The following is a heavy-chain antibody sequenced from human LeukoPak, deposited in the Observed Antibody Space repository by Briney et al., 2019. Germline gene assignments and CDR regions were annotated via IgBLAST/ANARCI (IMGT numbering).Heavy chain of an antibody. J-gene: IGHJ4*02. CDR3: AKDSNGSGSGDFDY. D-gene: IGHD3-10*01. Sequence: HPGRSLRLSCAAYGFTFDDYAMHWVRQAPGKGLEWVSGISWNSGSIGYADSVKGRFTISRDNAKNSLYLQMNSLRAEDTALYYCAKDSNGSGSGDFDYWGQGTLVTVSS. V-gene: IGHV3-9*01. CDR1: GFTFDDYA. CDR2: ISWNSGSI.